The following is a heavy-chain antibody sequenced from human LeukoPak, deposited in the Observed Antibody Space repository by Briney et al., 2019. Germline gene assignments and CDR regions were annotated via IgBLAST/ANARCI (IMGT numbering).Heavy chain of an antibody. CDR2: IYSGGST. CDR1: GFTVNSNY. Sequence: GGSLRLSCAASGFTVNSNYMSWVRQAPGKGLEWVSVIYSGGSTYYTDSVKGRFTISRDNSKNTLYLQMNSLRAEDTAVYYCARIGAANHAFDIWGQGTMVTVSS. J-gene: IGHJ3*02. V-gene: IGHV3-53*01. CDR3: ARIGAANHAFDI. D-gene: IGHD6-25*01.